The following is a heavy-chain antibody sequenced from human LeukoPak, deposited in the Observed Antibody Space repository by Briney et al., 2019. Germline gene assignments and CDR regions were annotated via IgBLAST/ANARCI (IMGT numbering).Heavy chain of an antibody. V-gene: IGHV3-23*01. Sequence: GGSLRLSCAASGFTFSSYAMNWVRQAPGKGLEWVSAISGSDGTTYYADSVKGRFTISRDNSKNTLYLQMNSLRAEDTAVYYCAKDPEAQYYYDSSGYYNTYYFDYWGQGTLVTVSS. CDR3: AKDPEAQYYYDSSGYYNTYYFDY. CDR2: ISGSDGTT. J-gene: IGHJ4*02. CDR1: GFTFSSYA. D-gene: IGHD3-22*01.